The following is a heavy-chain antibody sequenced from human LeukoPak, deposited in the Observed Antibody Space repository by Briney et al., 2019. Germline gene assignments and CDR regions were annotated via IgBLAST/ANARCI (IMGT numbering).Heavy chain of an antibody. CDR1: GGSISSGSYY. J-gene: IGHJ5*02. D-gene: IGHD5-12*01. V-gene: IGHV4-61*02. Sequence: SETLSLTCTVSGGSISSGSYYWSWIRQPAGKGLEWIGRIYTSGSTNYNPSLKSRVTISVDTSKNQFSLKLSSVTAADTAVYYCARALYSGYAAYWFDPWGQGTLVTVSS. CDR3: ARALYSGYAAYWFDP. CDR2: IYTSGST.